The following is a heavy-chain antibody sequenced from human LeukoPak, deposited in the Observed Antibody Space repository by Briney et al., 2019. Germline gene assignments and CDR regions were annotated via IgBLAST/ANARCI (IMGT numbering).Heavy chain of an antibody. J-gene: IGHJ6*02. CDR3: ARDSLVGTAIHYYGMDV. Sequence: GGSLRLSCAASGFTVSSNYMSWVRQAPGKGLEWVSVIYSGGSTYYADSVKGRFTISRDNSKNTLYLQMNSLRAEDTAVYYCARDSLVGTAIHYYGMDVWGQGTTVTVSS. CDR2: IYSGGST. CDR1: GFTVSSNY. V-gene: IGHV3-66*01. D-gene: IGHD5-18*01.